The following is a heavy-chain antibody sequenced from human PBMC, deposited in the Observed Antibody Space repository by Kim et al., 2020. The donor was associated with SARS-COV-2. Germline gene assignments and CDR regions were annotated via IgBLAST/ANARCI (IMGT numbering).Heavy chain of an antibody. J-gene: IGHJ2*01. CDR3: ARRDGSGSYGYFDL. CDR1: GGSISSYY. D-gene: IGHD3-10*01. Sequence: SETLSLTCTVSGGSISSYYWSWIRQPPGKGLEWIGYIYYSGSTNYNPSLKSRVTISVDTSKNQFSLKLSSVTAADTAVYYCARRDGSGSYGYFDLWGRGTLVTVSS. CDR2: IYYSGST. V-gene: IGHV4-59*01.